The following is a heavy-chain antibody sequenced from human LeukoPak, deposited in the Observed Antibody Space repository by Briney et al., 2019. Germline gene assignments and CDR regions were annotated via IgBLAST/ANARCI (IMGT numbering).Heavy chain of an antibody. Sequence: AGGSLRLSCVASGFSFGSHWMHWVRQAPGKGLVWVSRINGDESRTFFADSVRGRFTISRDNAKNTVYLEMNSLTDEDTAVYYCASLRYYDSSGYFAASDYWGQGTLVTVSS. V-gene: IGHV3-74*01. CDR2: INGDESRT. CDR1: GFSFGSHW. CDR3: ASLRYYDSSGYFAASDY. D-gene: IGHD3-22*01. J-gene: IGHJ4*02.